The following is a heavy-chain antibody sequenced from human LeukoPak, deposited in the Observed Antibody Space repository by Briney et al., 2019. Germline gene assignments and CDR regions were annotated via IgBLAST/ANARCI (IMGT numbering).Heavy chain of an antibody. V-gene: IGHV3-7*01. Sequence: GGSLRLSCAASGFTFSSYWMSWVRQAPGKGLEWVANIKQDGSEKYYVDSVKGRFTISRDNAKNSLYLQMNSLRAEDTAVYYCARDLKSYRSGYYYYYMDVWGKGTTVTVSS. CDR2: IKQDGSEK. CDR1: GFTFSSYW. D-gene: IGHD4-11*01. J-gene: IGHJ6*03. CDR3: ARDLKSYRSGYYYYYMDV.